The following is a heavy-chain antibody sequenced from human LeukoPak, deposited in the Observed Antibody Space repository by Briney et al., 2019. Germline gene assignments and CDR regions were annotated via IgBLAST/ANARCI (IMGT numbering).Heavy chain of an antibody. V-gene: IGHV3-21*06. CDR3: ARVTLYAESALDY. CDR1: GFTFSSYS. D-gene: IGHD4-17*01. J-gene: IGHJ4*02. CDR2: ISSSSSYI. Sequence: GGSLRLSCAASGFTFSSYSMNWVRQAPGKGLGWVSSISSSSSYIYYADSVKGRFTISRDNAKNSLYLQMNSLRAEDTAVYYCARVTLYAESALDYWGQGTLVTVSS.